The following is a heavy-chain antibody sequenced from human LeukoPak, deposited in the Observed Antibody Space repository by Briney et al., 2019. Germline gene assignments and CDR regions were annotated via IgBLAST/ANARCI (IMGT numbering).Heavy chain of an antibody. CDR3: ARRAGYYYGSGRQYYYYYYMDV. CDR1: GGSFSDYY. Sequence: SETLSLTCAVCGGSFSDYYWSWIRQPPGKGLEWIGEINHSGSTNYNPSLKSRVTISVDTSKNQFSLKLSSVTAADTAVYYCARRAGYYYGSGRQYYYYYYMDVWGKGTTVTISS. D-gene: IGHD3-10*01. J-gene: IGHJ6*03. CDR2: INHSGST. V-gene: IGHV4-34*01.